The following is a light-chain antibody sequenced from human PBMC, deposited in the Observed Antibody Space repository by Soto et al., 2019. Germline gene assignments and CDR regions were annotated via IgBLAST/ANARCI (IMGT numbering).Light chain of an antibody. CDR3: QQHNDYSAVT. CDR2: DAS. J-gene: IGKJ2*01. V-gene: IGKV1-5*01. CDR1: QTICSS. Sequence: DIQMTQSPSTLSASVGDRVTITCRASQTICSSLAWYQHKPGKAPKLLTFDASTLQTGVPSRFSGSGFGTEFTLTITGLQPDHFATYYCQQHNDYSAVTFGQGTK.